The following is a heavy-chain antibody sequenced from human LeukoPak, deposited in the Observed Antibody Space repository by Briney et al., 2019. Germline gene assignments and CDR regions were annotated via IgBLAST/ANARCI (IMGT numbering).Heavy chain of an antibody. D-gene: IGHD6-19*01. CDR2: MNPNSGNT. J-gene: IGHJ4*02. CDR1: GYTFTSYD. Sequence: GASVKVSCKASGYTFTSYDINWVRQATGQGLEWMGWMNPNSGNTGYAQKFQGRVTMTRNTSISTAYMELSSLRSEDTAVYYCARAFERYSSDLVGYWGRGPLVTVSS. V-gene: IGHV1-8*01. CDR3: ARAFERYSSDLVGY.